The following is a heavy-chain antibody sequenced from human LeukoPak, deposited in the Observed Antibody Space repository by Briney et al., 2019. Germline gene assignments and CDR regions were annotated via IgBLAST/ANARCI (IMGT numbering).Heavy chain of an antibody. J-gene: IGHJ3*02. D-gene: IGHD6-19*01. CDR1: GFTFSSYA. V-gene: IGHV3-23*01. Sequence: GGSLRLSCAASGFTFSSYAMSWVRQAPGKGLEWVSAISGSGGSTYYADSVKGRFTIFRDNSKNTLYLQMSSLRAEDTAVYYCAKDLYPTAYSSGREAFDIWGQGTMVTVSS. CDR3: AKDLYPTAYSSGREAFDI. CDR2: ISGSGGST.